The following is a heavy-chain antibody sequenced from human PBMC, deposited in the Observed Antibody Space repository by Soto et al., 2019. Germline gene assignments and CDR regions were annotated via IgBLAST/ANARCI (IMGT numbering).Heavy chain of an antibody. D-gene: IGHD4-17*01. CDR1: GGTFSSYA. J-gene: IGHJ6*02. Sequence: QVQLVQSGAEVKKPGSSVKVSCKASGGTFSSYAISWVRQAPGQGLEWMGGIIPIFGTANYAQKFQGRFTITADESTSPADMELSSLRSEDTAVYYCARDDYGGNEGYNYYGMDVWGQGTTFTVSS. CDR3: ARDDYGGNEGYNYYGMDV. CDR2: IIPIFGTA. V-gene: IGHV1-69*01.